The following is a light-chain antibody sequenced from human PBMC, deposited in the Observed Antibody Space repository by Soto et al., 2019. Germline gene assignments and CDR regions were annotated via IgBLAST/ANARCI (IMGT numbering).Light chain of an antibody. J-gene: IGKJ4*01. CDR2: DAS. Sequence: EIVLTQSPGTLSLSPGERAILSCRASQNVANNYLAWYQQKPGQAPRFLMYDASSRATGIPDRFSGSGSGTDFTLTISRLEPEDFAVYYCEQYGSTPLTFGGGTKVEIK. CDR1: QNVANNY. CDR3: EQYGSTPLT. V-gene: IGKV3-20*01.